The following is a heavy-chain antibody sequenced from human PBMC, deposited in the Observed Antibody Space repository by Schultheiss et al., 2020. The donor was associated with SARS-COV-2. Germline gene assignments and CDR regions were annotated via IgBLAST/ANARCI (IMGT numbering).Heavy chain of an antibody. CDR3: ARDARYSYGGDAFDI. CDR1: GGSISSYY. D-gene: IGHD5-18*01. Sequence: GSLRLSCTVSGGSISSYYWSWIRQPPGKGLEWIGSIYHSGSTYYNPSLKSRVTISVDRSKNQFSLKLSSVTAADTAVYYCARDARYSYGGDAFDIWGQGTMVTVSS. V-gene: IGHV4-59*12. CDR2: IYHSGST. J-gene: IGHJ3*02.